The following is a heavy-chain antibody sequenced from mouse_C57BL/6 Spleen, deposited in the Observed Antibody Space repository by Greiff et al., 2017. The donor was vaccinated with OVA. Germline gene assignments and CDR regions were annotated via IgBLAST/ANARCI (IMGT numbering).Heavy chain of an antibody. Sequence: VQLKESGGGLVKPGGSLKLSCAASGFTFSSYTMSWVRQTPEKRLEWVATISGGGGNTYYPDSVKGRFTISRDNAKNTLYLQMSSLRSEDTALYYCARHGVVATGAMDYWGQGTSVTVSS. CDR1: GFTFSSYT. CDR2: ISGGGGNT. V-gene: IGHV5-9*01. CDR3: ARHGVVATGAMDY. D-gene: IGHD1-1*01. J-gene: IGHJ4*01.